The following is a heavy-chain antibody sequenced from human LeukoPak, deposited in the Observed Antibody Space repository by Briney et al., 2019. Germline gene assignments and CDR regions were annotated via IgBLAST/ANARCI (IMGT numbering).Heavy chain of an antibody. CDR2: ISAYNGNT. CDR1: GYTFTSYG. V-gene: IGHV1-18*01. Sequence: ASVKVSCKATGYTFTSYGISWVRQAPGQGLEWMGWISAYNGNTNYAQKLQGRVTMTTDTSTSTAYMELRSLRSDDTAVYYCARLYYYDSSGYYQYYFDYWGQGTLVTVSS. J-gene: IGHJ4*02. CDR3: ARLYYYDSSGYYQYYFDY. D-gene: IGHD3-22*01.